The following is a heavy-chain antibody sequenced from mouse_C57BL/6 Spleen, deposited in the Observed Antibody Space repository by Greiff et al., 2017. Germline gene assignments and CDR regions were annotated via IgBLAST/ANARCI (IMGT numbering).Heavy chain of an antibody. CDR2: ISSGGSYT. V-gene: IGHV5-6*02. CDR1: GFTFSSSG. CDR3: ARQKITTVVVDYAMDY. Sequence: EVKLVESGGDLVKPGGSLKLSCAASGFTFSSSGMSWVRPTPDKRLEWVATISSGGSYTYYPDSVKGRFTISRDNAKNTLYLQMSSLKSEDTAMYYCARQKITTVVVDYAMDYWGQGTSVTVSS. J-gene: IGHJ4*01. D-gene: IGHD1-1*01.